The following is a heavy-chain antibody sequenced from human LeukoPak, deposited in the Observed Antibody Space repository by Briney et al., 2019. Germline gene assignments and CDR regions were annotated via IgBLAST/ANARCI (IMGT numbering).Heavy chain of an antibody. J-gene: IGHJ4*02. CDR1: GGSIGSGGYY. CDR3: ARDRDGYTIDY. Sequence: PSETLSLTCTVSGGSIGSGGYYWSWIRQHPGKGLEWIGYIYYSGSTYYNPSLKSRVTISVDTSKNQFSLKLSSVTAADTAVYYCARDRDGYTIDYWGQGTLVIVSS. CDR2: IYYSGST. D-gene: IGHD5-24*01. V-gene: IGHV4-31*03.